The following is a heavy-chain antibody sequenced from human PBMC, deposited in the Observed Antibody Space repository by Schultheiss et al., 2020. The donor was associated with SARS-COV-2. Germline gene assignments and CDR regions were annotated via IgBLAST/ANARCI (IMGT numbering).Heavy chain of an antibody. CDR1: GGSISSYY. J-gene: IGHJ6*02. V-gene: IGHV4-59*08. CDR2: IYYSGST. D-gene: IGHD2-15*01. Sequence: SETLSLTCTVSGGSISSYYWGWIRQPPGKGLEWIGSIYYSGSTNYNPSLKSRVTISVDTSKNQFSLKLTSVTAADTAVYYCARRSLATFLDYGVDVWGQGTTVTVSS. CDR3: ARRSLATFLDYGVDV.